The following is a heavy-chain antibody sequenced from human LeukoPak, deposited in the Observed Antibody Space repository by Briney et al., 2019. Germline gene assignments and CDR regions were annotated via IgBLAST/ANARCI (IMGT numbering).Heavy chain of an antibody. CDR1: GFTFSSYG. CDR2: ISYDGSNK. CDR3: AKDRGDGATHFFDY. V-gene: IGHV3-30*18. J-gene: IGHJ4*02. Sequence: GGSLRLSCAASGFTFSSYGMHWVRQAPGKGLEWVAVISYDGSNKCYADSVKGRFTISRDNSKNTLYLQMNSLRAEDTAVYYCAKDRGDGATHFFDYWGQGTLVTVSS. D-gene: IGHD1-26*01.